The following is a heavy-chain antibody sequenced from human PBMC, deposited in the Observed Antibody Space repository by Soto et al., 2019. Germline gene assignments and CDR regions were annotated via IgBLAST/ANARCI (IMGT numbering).Heavy chain of an antibody. D-gene: IGHD1-1*01. J-gene: IGHJ5*02. V-gene: IGHV3-23*01. Sequence: PGGSLRLSCAASGFTFSSYAMSWVRQAPGKGLEWVSAISGSGGSTYYADSVKGRFTISRDNSKNTLYLQMNSLRAEDTAVYYCAKLGSAGTLFAWLDPWGQGTLVTVSS. CDR3: AKLGSAGTLFAWLDP. CDR2: ISGSGGST. CDR1: GFTFSSYA.